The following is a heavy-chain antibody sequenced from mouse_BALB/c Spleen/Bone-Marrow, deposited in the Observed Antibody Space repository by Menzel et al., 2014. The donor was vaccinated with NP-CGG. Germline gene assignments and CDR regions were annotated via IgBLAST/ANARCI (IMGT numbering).Heavy chain of an antibody. D-gene: IGHD4-1*02. CDR2: IHYSGSA. Sequence: EVKLQESGPDLVKPSQSLSLTCTVTGYSITSTYSWHWIRQFPGNKLEWMGYIHYSGSAYYNPSLKSRISITRDTSKNQFFLQLHSMTTADTATYYCASTGTRGFAYWGQGTLVTVSA. J-gene: IGHJ3*01. CDR3: ASTGTRGFAY. CDR1: GYSITSTYS. V-gene: IGHV3-1*02.